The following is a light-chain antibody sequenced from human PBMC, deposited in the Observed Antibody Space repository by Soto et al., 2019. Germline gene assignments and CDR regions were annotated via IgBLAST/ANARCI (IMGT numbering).Light chain of an antibody. CDR2: EAT. J-gene: IGLJ3*02. V-gene: IGLV2-23*01. CDR1: SSDVGTYDL. Sequence: QSALTQPASVSGSPGQSITISCTGSSSDVGTYDLVSWYQHHPGAAPKLMIYEATRRPSGISNRFSGSKSGNTASLTISGLQADDEADYYFCSFAGSNSWVFGGGTKLTVL. CDR3: CSFAGSNSWV.